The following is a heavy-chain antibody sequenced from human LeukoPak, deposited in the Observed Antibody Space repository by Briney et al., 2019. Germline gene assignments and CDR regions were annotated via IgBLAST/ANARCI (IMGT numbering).Heavy chain of an antibody. J-gene: IGHJ4*02. Sequence: ASVKVSCKASGYTFTSYYMHWVRQAPGQGLEWMGIINPSGGSTSYAQKFQGRVTITRDMSTSTAYMELSSLRSEDTAVYYCAAEYPSGSGLVDYWGQGTLVTVSS. CDR3: AAEYPSGSGLVDY. CDR2: INPSGGST. V-gene: IGHV1-46*01. CDR1: GYTFTSYY. D-gene: IGHD3-10*01.